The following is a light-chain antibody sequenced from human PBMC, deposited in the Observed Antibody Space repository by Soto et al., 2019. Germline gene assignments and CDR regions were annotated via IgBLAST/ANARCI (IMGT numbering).Light chain of an antibody. J-gene: IGKJ1*01. CDR3: QQTRSYPST. V-gene: IGKV1-9*01. CDR2: ETS. Sequence: IQLTQSPTSLSASVGDRVTIPCRASQGIDSYLAWDQQRPGKVPQLLIYETSILQSGGSSRFSGSGSGTDFTLTISSLQAEDFATYYCQQTRSYPSTFGQGTKVDIK. CDR1: QGIDSY.